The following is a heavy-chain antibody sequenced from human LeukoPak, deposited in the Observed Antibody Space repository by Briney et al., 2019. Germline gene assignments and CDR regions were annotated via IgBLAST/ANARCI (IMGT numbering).Heavy chain of an antibody. CDR1: GYTFTSYI. CDR2: ISPYNGNK. D-gene: IGHD6-13*01. V-gene: IGHV1-18*01. Sequence: GASVKVSCKASGYTFTSYIITWVRQAPGQGVEWMGWISPYNGNKNYAQNFQGRVTMTTDTSTSTAYMELRSLRSDDTAVYYCARDRPYSSSSDWGQGSLVTVSS. J-gene: IGHJ4*02. CDR3: ARDRPYSSSSD.